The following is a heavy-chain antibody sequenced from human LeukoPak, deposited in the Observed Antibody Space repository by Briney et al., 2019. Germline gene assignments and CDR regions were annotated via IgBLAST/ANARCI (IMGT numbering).Heavy chain of an antibody. CDR2: IYYSGST. D-gene: IGHD2-21*02. Sequence: PSETLSLTCTVSGGSISSYYWSWIRQPPGKGLEWIGYIYYSGSTNYNPSLKSRVTISVDTSKNQFSLKLSSATAADTAVYYCARYCGGDCYSSYYYYYGMDVWGQGTTVTVSS. J-gene: IGHJ6*02. CDR3: ARYCGGDCYSSYYYYYGMDV. CDR1: GGSISSYY. V-gene: IGHV4-59*01.